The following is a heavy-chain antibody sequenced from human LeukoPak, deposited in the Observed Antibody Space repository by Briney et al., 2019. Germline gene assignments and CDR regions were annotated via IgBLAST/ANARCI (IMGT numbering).Heavy chain of an antibody. CDR1: GYTFINYD. D-gene: IGHD4-23*01. CDR3: AREVTHHVYYGMDV. V-gene: IGHV1-18*01. CDR2: ISGYNGNT. Sequence: ASVKVSCKASGYTFINYDIRWVRQAPGQGLEWTGWISGYNGNTNYAQKFQGRVTMTTDTSTSTAYMELRSLRSDDTAVYYCAREVTHHVYYGMDVWGQGTTVTVSS. J-gene: IGHJ6*02.